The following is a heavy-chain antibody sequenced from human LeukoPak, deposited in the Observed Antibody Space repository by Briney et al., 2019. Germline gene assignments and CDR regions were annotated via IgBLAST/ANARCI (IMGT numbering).Heavy chain of an antibody. Sequence: GPVKVSCKVSGDTLSELSMHWVRQAPGKGLEWMGGFDPEGGEAIYAQKFQGRLTMTEDTSTDTAYMDLRSLRSDDTAVYYCTAGGVYSLLYHWGLGTVVTVSS. D-gene: IGHD5/OR15-5a*01. CDR2: FDPEGGEA. CDR1: GDTLSELS. V-gene: IGHV1-24*01. J-gene: IGHJ5*02. CDR3: TAGGVYSLLYH.